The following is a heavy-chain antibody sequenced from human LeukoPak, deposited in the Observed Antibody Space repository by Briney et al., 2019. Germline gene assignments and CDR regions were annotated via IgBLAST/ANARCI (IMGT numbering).Heavy chain of an antibody. D-gene: IGHD6-19*01. J-gene: IGHJ3*02. Sequence: GASVKVSCKASGYTFTGYYMHWVRQAPGQGLEWMGWINPNSGGTNYAQKFQGRVTMARDTSISTAYMELSRLRSDDTAVYYCARVPRMYSSGWGSQDAFDIWGQGTMVTVSS. CDR2: INPNSGGT. V-gene: IGHV1-2*02. CDR1: GYTFTGYY. CDR3: ARVPRMYSSGWGSQDAFDI.